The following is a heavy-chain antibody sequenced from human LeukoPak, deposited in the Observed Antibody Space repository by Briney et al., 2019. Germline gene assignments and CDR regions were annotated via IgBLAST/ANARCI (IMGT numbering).Heavy chain of an antibody. CDR1: GYSISSGYY. CDR3: AKIAAAGIDAFDY. J-gene: IGHJ4*02. Sequence: SETLSLTCTVSGYSISSGYYWGWVRQPPGKGLEWVGSIYHSGSTYYNPSLKSRVTISVDTSKTQFSLKLSSVTAADTAVYYCAKIAAAGIDAFDYWGQGTLVTVSS. CDR2: IYHSGST. D-gene: IGHD6-13*01. V-gene: IGHV4-38-2*02.